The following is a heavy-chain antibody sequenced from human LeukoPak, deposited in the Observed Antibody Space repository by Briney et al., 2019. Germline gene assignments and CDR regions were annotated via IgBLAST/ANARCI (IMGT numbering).Heavy chain of an antibody. CDR1: GFTFSGYG. D-gene: IGHD1-26*01. V-gene: IGHV3-30*02. CDR3: AKRGYSGSYYYLDY. Sequence: GGSLRLSCAASGFTFSGYGMHWVRQAPGKGLEWVAFISYDGNNKYYADSVKGRFTISRDNCKNTLYLQMNSLRPEDTALYYCAKRGYSGSYYYLDYWGQGTLVTASS. J-gene: IGHJ4*02. CDR2: ISYDGNNK.